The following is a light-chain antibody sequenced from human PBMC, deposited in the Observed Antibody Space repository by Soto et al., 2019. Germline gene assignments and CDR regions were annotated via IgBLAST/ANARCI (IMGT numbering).Light chain of an antibody. J-gene: IGKJ1*01. CDR1: QSVLYSSNNKNY. Sequence: DIVMTQSPDSLAVSLGERATINCKSSQSVLYSSNNKNYLAWYQQKPGQPPKLLIYWASTRESGVPARFSGSGSGKDFTLTISSLQAEDVAVYYCQQYYSTPPTFGQGTKVEIK. V-gene: IGKV4-1*01. CDR2: WAS. CDR3: QQYYSTPPT.